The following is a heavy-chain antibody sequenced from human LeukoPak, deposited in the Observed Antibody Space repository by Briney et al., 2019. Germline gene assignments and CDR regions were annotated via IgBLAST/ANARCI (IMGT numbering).Heavy chain of an antibody. Sequence: GRSLRLSCAASGFSFSTYGMHWVRQAPGKGLEWVGRIKSKTDGGTTDYAAPVKGRFTISRDDSKNTLYLQMNSLKTEDTAMYYCTTYTVTTPYFFDYWGQGTLVTVSS. CDR3: TTYTVTTPYFFDY. CDR2: IKSKTDGGTT. D-gene: IGHD4-17*01. V-gene: IGHV3-15*07. CDR1: GFSFSTYG. J-gene: IGHJ4*02.